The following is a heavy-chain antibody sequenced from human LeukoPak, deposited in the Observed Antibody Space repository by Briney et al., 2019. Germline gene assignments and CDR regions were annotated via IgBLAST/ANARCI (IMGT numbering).Heavy chain of an antibody. CDR3: ARVGPDSGSYSYYFDY. V-gene: IGHV1-69*04. CDR2: IIPILGIA. CDR1: GGTFSSYA. Sequence: SVKVSCKASGGTFSSYAISWVRQAPGQGLEWMGRIIPILGIANYAQKLQGRVTITADKSTSTAYMELSSLRSEDTAVYYCARVGPDSGSYSYYFDYWGQGTLVTVSS. D-gene: IGHD3-10*01. J-gene: IGHJ4*02.